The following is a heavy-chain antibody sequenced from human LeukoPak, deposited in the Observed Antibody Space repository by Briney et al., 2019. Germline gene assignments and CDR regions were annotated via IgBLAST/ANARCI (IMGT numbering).Heavy chain of an antibody. CDR3: ARSLYYYDSSGQPLSVAFGI. CDR2: IIPIFGTA. D-gene: IGHD3-22*01. J-gene: IGHJ3*02. CDR1: GGTFSSYA. V-gene: IGHV1-69*01. Sequence: SVKVSCKASGGTFSSYAISWVRQAPGQGLEWMGGIIPIFGTANYAQKFQGRVTITADESTSTAYMELSSLRSEDTAVYYCARSLYYYDSSGQPLSVAFGIWGQGTMVTVSS.